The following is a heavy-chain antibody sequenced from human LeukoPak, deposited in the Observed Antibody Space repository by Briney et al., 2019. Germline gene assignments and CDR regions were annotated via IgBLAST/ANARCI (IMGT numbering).Heavy chain of an antibody. CDR1: GFTFSRFW. Sequence: GGSLRLSCAASGFTFSRFWMDWVRQAPGRGLEWVANIDQSGGRNNYVDSVKGRFTISRDNAKNSLFLEMSSLRADDTAVYFCARDVEGGTFDIWGQGTTVTVSS. CDR2: IDQSGGRN. D-gene: IGHD3-16*01. CDR3: ARDVEGGTFDI. J-gene: IGHJ3*02. V-gene: IGHV3-7*05.